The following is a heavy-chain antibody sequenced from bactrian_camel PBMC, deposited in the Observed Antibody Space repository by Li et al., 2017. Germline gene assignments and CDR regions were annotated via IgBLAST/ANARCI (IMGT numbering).Heavy chain of an antibody. V-gene: IGHV3S63*01. CDR3: ATDRGPGSYCGGGYSCYYFY. CDR1: GFEFEYSD. D-gene: IGHD2*01. J-gene: IGHJ4*01. CDR2: HTRSDGGT. Sequence: VQLVESGGGSVLGGGSLRLSCVASGFEFEYSDSVWYRRTPGNECEEVSHTRSDGGTDYAESVKGRFTISRDNAKNTLYLQMNSLKTEDTAVYYCATDRGPGSYCGGGYSCYYFYWGQGTQVTVS.